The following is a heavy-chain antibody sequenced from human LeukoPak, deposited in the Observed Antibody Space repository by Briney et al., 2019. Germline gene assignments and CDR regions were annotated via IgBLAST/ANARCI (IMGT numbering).Heavy chain of an antibody. CDR2: FNHSGYT. V-gene: IGHV4-34*01. D-gene: IGHD6-19*01. CDR3: TRAVAGHPD. CDR1: GVPFSNYY. Sequence: PSETLSLTCAVSGVPFSNYYWSWVRQSPRQGLEWIGEFNHSGYTNYNPSLKSRVTMSIDTSKNQFSLILTSVTAADAGVYYCTRAVAGHPDWGQGTLVTVSS. J-gene: IGHJ4*02.